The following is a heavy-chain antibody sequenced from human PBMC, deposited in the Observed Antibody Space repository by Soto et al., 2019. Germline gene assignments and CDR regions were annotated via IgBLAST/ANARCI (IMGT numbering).Heavy chain of an antibody. J-gene: IGHJ4*02. Sequence: GGSLRISCAAPGFTFSSYAMSWVRQAPGKGLEWVSAISGSGGSTYYADSVKGRFTISRDNSKNTLYLQMNSLRAEDTAVYYCAKDDRSEYYGDYVDYWGQGTLVTVSS. CDR3: AKDDRSEYYGDYVDY. CDR2: ISGSGGST. CDR1: GFTFSSYA. D-gene: IGHD4-17*01. V-gene: IGHV3-23*01.